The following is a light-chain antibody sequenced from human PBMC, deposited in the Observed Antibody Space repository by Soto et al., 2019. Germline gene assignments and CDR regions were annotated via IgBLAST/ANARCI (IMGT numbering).Light chain of an antibody. CDR2: GAS. V-gene: IGKV3-20*01. J-gene: IGKJ1*01. CDR1: QSVSSSF. CDR3: QQYDISPWT. Sequence: EIVLTQSPGTLSLSPGERATLSCRASQSVSSSFLAWYQQKHGQAPRLLIYGASSRATGIPDRCSGSGSGTDFTLTISRLEPEDFAVYYCQQYDISPWTFGQGTKVDI.